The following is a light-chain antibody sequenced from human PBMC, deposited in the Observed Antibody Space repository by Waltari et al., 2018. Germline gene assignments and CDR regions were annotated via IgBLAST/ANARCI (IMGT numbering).Light chain of an antibody. V-gene: IGKV3-15*01. CDR3: QQYNNWPPSRT. Sequence: EILMTQSPATLSVSPGERATLPCRASQSVSSNLAWYQQKPVQAPRLLIYGASTRATGIPARFSGSGSGTEFTLTISSMQSEDFAVYYCQQYNNWPPSRTFGQGTKVEIK. CDR1: QSVSSN. J-gene: IGKJ1*01. CDR2: GAS.